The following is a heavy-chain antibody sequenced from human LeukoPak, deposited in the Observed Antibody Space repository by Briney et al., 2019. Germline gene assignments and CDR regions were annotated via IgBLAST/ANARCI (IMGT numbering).Heavy chain of an antibody. Sequence: QAGGSLRLSCAASGFTVSSNYMSWVRQAPGKGLEWVSVIYSGGSTYYADSVKGRFTISRDNSKNTLYLQMNSLRAEDTAVYYCARAPLYDSSGYCDAFDIWGQGTMVTVSS. CDR1: GFTVSSNY. V-gene: IGHV3-66*01. CDR3: ARAPLYDSSGYCDAFDI. CDR2: IYSGGST. J-gene: IGHJ3*02. D-gene: IGHD3-22*01.